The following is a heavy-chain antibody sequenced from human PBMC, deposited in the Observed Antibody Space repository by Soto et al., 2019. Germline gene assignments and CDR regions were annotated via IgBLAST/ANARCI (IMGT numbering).Heavy chain of an antibody. V-gene: IGHV3-21*01. D-gene: IGHD5-12*01. Sequence: GGSLRLSCAASGFTFSSYSMNWVRQAPGKGLEWVSSISSSSSYIYYADSVKGRFTISRDNAKNSLYLQMNSLRAEDTAVYYCARDRDIVHFDYWGQGTLVTVSS. CDR2: ISSSSSYI. CDR1: GFTFSSYS. J-gene: IGHJ4*02. CDR3: ARDRDIVHFDY.